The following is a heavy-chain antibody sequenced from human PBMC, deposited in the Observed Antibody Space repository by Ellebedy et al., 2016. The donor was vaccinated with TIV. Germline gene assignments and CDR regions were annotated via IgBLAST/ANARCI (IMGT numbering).Heavy chain of an antibody. CDR2: IYYSGST. CDR3: ARYIRSPYYFDY. V-gene: IGHV4-39*01. J-gene: IGHJ4*02. CDR1: GGSISSSSYY. Sequence: MPSETLSLTCTVSGGSISSSSYYWGWIRQPPGKGLEWIGSIYYSGSTYYNPSLKSRVTISVDTSRNQFSLKLSSVTAADTAVYYCARYIRSPYYFDYWGQGTLVTVSS.